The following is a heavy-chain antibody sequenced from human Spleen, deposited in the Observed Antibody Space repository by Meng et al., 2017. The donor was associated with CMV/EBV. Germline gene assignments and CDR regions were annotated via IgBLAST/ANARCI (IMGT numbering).Heavy chain of an antibody. CDR1: GYTFSDYG. Sequence: ASVKVSCKASGYTFSDYGISWVRQAPGQGLEWMGWSSAYNGNTKYAQKVQGRVTMTRDASTTTVYMEVSSLRSEDTAMYYCARGGEYGGSSWGLSLDYWGQGTLVTVSS. CDR2: SSAYNGNT. J-gene: IGHJ4*02. D-gene: IGHD1-26*01. CDR3: ARGGEYGGSSWGLSLDY. V-gene: IGHV1-18*01.